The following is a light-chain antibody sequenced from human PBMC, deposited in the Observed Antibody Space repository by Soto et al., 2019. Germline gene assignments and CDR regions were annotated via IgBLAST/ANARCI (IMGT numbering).Light chain of an antibody. V-gene: IGKV3-15*01. Sequence: EIVMTQSPATLSVSPGERATLSCRASQSVSSNLAWYQQKPGQAPRLLIYGASTRATGIQARFSGSGSGTESTLTISSLQSEDFAVYYCQQYNNWPGTFGPGTKVYIK. CDR3: QQYNNWPGT. CDR1: QSVSSN. J-gene: IGKJ3*01. CDR2: GAS.